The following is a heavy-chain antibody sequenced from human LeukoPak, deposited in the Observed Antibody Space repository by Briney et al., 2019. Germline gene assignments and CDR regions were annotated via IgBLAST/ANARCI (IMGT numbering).Heavy chain of an antibody. CDR1: GFTYNRYC. CDR2: MSGSGVTT. J-gene: IGHJ1*01. D-gene: IGHD1-26*01. CDR3: AKKVVVGATSPYSDFQD. Sequence: GGSLRLSCAASGFTYNRYCKNWARQAPGKALEWVTYMSGSGVTTHYAGSVKGRFSISRDKSKITLYLQMNSLRAEDTALYYCAKKVVVGATSPYSDFQDWGQGTLVTVSS. V-gene: IGHV3-23*01.